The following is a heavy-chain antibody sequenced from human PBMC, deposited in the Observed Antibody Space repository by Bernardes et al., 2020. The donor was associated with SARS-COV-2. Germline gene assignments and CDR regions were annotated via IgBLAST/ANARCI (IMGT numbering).Heavy chain of an antibody. Sequence: GGSLRLSCAASGFTFSTYVMSWFRQAPGKGLEWVSSISGTGGSTYYADSVKGRFTISRDNSKNTLYLQMKSLRAEDTAVYYCAISRGGVVLTTTYHWRQATLVTVSS. V-gene: IGHV3-23*01. J-gene: IGHJ4*02. CDR3: AISRGGVVLTTTYH. D-gene: IGHD3-22*01. CDR1: GFTFSTYV. CDR2: ISGTGGST.